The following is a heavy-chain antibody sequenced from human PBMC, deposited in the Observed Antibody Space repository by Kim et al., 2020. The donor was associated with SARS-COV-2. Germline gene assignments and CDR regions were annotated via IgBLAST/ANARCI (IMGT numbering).Heavy chain of an antibody. CDR1: GFTFSSYG. CDR2: ISYDGSNK. V-gene: IGHV3-33*05. CDR3: ARASSSWSDAFDI. J-gene: IGHJ3*02. D-gene: IGHD6-13*01. Sequence: GGSLRLSCAASGFTFSSYGMHCVRQAPGKGLEWVAVISYDGSNKYYADSVKGRFTISRDNSKNTLYLQMNSLRAEDTAVYYCARASSSWSDAFDIWGQGTMVTVSS.